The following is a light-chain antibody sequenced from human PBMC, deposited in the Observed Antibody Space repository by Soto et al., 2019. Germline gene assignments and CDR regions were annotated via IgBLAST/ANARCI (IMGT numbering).Light chain of an antibody. CDR1: SSDVGAYNY. CDR3: SSYTSTNTPYV. V-gene: IGLV2-14*01. J-gene: IGLJ1*01. Sequence: QSALTQPASVSGSPGQSITISCTGTSSDVGAYNYVSWYRQHPGKGPELIIYKVTDRPSGVSSRFSGSKSGNTASLTISGLQAEDEADYYCSSYTSTNTPYVFGTGTKVTVL. CDR2: KVT.